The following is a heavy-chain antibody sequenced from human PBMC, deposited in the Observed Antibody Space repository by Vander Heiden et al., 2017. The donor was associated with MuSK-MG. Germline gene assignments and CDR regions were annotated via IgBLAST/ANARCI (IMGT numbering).Heavy chain of an antibody. CDR2: IIPILGIA. V-gene: IGHV1-69*04. D-gene: IGHD4-4*01. CDR1: EGTFSSYA. J-gene: IGHJ4*02. Sequence: QVQLVQSGAEVKKPGSSVKVSCKASEGTFSSYAISWVRQAPGQGLEWMGRIIPILGIANYAQKFQGRVTITADKSTSTAYMELSSLRSEDTAVYYCARDVTVWDYWGQGTLVTVSS. CDR3: ARDVTVWDY.